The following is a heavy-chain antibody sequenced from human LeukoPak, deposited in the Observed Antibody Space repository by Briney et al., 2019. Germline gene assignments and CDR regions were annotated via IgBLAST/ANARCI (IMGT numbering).Heavy chain of an antibody. CDR1: GYTFTTYG. CDR2: ISPYNGNT. V-gene: IGHV1-18*01. Sequence: ASVKVSCKASGYTFTTYGISWVRQAPGHGLEWMGWISPYNGNTNYAQRLQGRVTITADKSTSTAYMELSSLRSEDTAVYYCARGARTSYYFDYWGQGTLVTVSS. CDR3: ARGARTSYYFDY. D-gene: IGHD1-1*01. J-gene: IGHJ4*02.